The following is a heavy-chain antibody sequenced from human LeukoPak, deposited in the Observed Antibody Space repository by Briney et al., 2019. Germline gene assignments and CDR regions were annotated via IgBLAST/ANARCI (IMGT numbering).Heavy chain of an antibody. V-gene: IGHV6-1*01. CDR1: GDSVSSNSAA. D-gene: IGHD3-3*01. J-gene: IGHJ4*02. CDR3: AREGQYYDFWSADNGYFDY. CDR2: TYYRSKWYN. Sequence: SQTLSLTCAISGDSVSSNSAAWNWIRQSPSRGLEWLGRTYYRSKWYNDYAVSVKSRITINPDTSKNQFSLQLNFVTPEDTAVYYCAREGQYYDFWSADNGYFDYWGQGTLVTVSS.